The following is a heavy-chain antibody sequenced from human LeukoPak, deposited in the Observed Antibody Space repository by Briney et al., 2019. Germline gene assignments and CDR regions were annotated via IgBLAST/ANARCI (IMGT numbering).Heavy chain of an antibody. J-gene: IGHJ4*02. CDR1: GFIVSSNY. Sequence: GGSLRLSCAASGFIVSSNYMSWVRQAPGKGLEWVSVISSGGNTYYADSVKGRFTISRDISKNTLYLQMNGLRAEDTAVYYCARESSVGAHKAFDFWGQGTLVTVSS. V-gene: IGHV3-53*01. CDR2: ISSGGNT. D-gene: IGHD1-26*01. CDR3: ARESSVGAHKAFDF.